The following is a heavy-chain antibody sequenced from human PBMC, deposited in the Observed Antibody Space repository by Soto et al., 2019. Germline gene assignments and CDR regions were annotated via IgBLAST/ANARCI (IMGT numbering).Heavy chain of an antibody. J-gene: IGHJ4*02. CDR2: IYYSGST. CDR1: GGSISSYY. Sequence: SETLSLTCTVSGGSISSYYWSWIRQPPGKGLEWIGYIYYSGSTNYNPSLKSRVTISVDTSKNQFSLKLSSVTAADTAVYYCARGTSGSPRSNLDYWGQGTLVTV. V-gene: IGHV4-59*01. CDR3: ARGTSGSPRSNLDY. D-gene: IGHD1-26*01.